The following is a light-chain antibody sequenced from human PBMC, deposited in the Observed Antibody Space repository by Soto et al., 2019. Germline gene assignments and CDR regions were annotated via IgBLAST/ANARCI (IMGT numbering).Light chain of an antibody. CDR2: TAS. CDR1: QSVNNNY. CDR3: QRHGSSPWT. J-gene: IGKJ1*01. Sequence: EIVLTQSPGTLSLSPGERATLSCRASQSVNNNYLAWFQQKPGQAPRLLIHTASIRATAIPDRFSGSASGTDFTLTISRLEPEDFAVYYCQRHGSSPWTFGQGTKVEIK. V-gene: IGKV3-20*01.